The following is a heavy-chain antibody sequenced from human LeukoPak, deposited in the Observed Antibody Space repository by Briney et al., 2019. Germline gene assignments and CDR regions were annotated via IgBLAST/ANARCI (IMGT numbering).Heavy chain of an antibody. V-gene: IGHV3-23*01. Sequence: GGSLRLSCAASGFTFSTYVMNWFRQAPGKGLEWVSTISVGAEYIFYADSVRGRFTISRDDSNNALYLQMHSLRAEDTALYYCASGPPFLKYFEYWGQGTLVTVSS. CDR1: GFTFSTYV. D-gene: IGHD3-3*01. CDR2: ISVGAEYI. CDR3: ASGPPFLKYFEY. J-gene: IGHJ4*02.